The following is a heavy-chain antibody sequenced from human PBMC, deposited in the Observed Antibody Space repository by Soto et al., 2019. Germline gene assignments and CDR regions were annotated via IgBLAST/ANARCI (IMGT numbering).Heavy chain of an antibody. J-gene: IGHJ4*02. CDR1: KFTFSIYG. CDR2: IWYDGNNK. CDR3: ARDECSGGSCYLGILEY. D-gene: IGHD2-15*01. Sequence: GGSLRLSCVASKFTFSIYGMHWVRQAPGKGLEWVAVIWYDGNNKYYADSVKGRFTISRDNSKNTVYLQMNSLRAEDTAVYYCARDECSGGSCYLGILEYWGQGTLVTVSS. V-gene: IGHV3-33*01.